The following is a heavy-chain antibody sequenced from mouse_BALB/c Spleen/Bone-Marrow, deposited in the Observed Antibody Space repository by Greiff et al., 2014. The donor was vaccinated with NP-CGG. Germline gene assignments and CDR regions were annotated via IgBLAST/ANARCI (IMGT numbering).Heavy chain of an antibody. Sequence: VQLQQSGPELVKPGASVKIPCKASGYTFTDYNMDWVKQSHGKSLEWIGDIYPNNGGTIYNQKFKGKATLTVDKSSSTAYMELRSLTSEDTAVYYCAREGFGAWFAYWGQGTLVTVSA. V-gene: IGHV1-18*01. J-gene: IGHJ3*01. CDR3: AREGFGAWFAY. D-gene: IGHD3-1*01. CDR2: IYPNNGGT. CDR1: GYTFTDYN.